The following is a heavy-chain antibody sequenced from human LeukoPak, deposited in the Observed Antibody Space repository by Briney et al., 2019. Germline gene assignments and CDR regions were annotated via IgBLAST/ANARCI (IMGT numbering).Heavy chain of an antibody. Sequence: SVKVSCKASGGTFSSYAISWVRQAPGQGLEWMGRIIPTFGIANYAQKFQGRVTITADKSTSTAYMELSSLRSEDTAVYYCASGGPEMATIGGDYFDYWGQGTLVTVSS. J-gene: IGHJ4*02. V-gene: IGHV1-69*04. CDR3: ASGGPEMATIGGDYFDY. D-gene: IGHD5-24*01. CDR2: IIPTFGIA. CDR1: GGTFSSYA.